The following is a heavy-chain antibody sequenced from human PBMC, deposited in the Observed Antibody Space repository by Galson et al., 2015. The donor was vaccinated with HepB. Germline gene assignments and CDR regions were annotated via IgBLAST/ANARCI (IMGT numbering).Heavy chain of an antibody. Sequence: SCKASGYTFTSYAMHWVRQAPGQRLEWMGWINAGNGNTKYSQKFQGRVTITRDTSASTAYMELSSLRSEDTAVYYCARDHRREYYYDSSGYYYSYYYYYGMDVWGQGTTVTVSS. V-gene: IGHV1-3*01. CDR3: ARDHRREYYYDSSGYYYSYYYYYGMDV. CDR1: GYTFTSYA. CDR2: INAGNGNT. J-gene: IGHJ6*02. D-gene: IGHD3-22*01.